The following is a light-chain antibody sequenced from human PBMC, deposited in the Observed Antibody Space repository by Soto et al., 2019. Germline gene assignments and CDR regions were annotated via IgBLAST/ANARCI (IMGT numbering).Light chain of an antibody. CDR1: QSVGSSY. V-gene: IGKV3-20*01. J-gene: IGKJ2*01. CDR3: HQYGTSPYT. Sequence: EIVLTQSPGTLSLSPGDRATLSCRASQSVGSSYLAWYQQKPGQAPRLLIYGASSRATGIPDRFSGSGSGTDFTLTISRLEPEDFAVYYCHQYGTSPYTFGQGTKVDIK. CDR2: GAS.